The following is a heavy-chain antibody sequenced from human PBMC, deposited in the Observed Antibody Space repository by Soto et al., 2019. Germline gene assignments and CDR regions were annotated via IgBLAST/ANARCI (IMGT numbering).Heavy chain of an antibody. CDR1: GYTFTGYY. CDR2: INANNGNT. CDR3: ARDDYYDSSGYYYVHAFDI. D-gene: IGHD3-22*01. V-gene: IGHV1-18*04. J-gene: IGHJ3*02. Sequence: GAPVEVSCKASGYTFTGYYMHWVRQAPGQGLEWMGWINANNGNTNYAQKLQGRVTMTTDTSTSTAYMELRSLRSDDTAVYYCARDDYYDSSGYYYVHAFDIWGQGAMVTVS.